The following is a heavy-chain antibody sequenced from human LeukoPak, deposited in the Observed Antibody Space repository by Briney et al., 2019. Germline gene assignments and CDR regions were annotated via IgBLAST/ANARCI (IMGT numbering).Heavy chain of an antibody. D-gene: IGHD2-2*01. CDR1: GFTFSSYA. J-gene: IGHJ5*02. CDR3: AKDREGYCSSTSCYFRNWFDP. CDR2: ISGSGGST. Sequence: GGSLRLSCAASGFTFSSYAMGWVRQAPGKGLEWVSAISGSGGSTYYADSVKGRFTISRDNSKNTLYLQMNSLRAEDTAVYYCAKDREGYCSSTSCYFRNWFDPWGQGTLVTVSS. V-gene: IGHV3-23*01.